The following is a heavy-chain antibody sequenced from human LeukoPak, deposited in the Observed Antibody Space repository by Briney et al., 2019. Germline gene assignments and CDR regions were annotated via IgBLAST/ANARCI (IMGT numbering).Heavy chain of an antibody. CDR1: GGSISSYY. D-gene: IGHD6-13*01. CDR3: ARFQGGIATRRYYYYGMDV. V-gene: IGHV4-59*01. J-gene: IGHJ6*02. CDR2: IYYSGST. Sequence: SETLSLTCTVSGGSISSYYWSWIRQPPGKGLEWIGYIYYSGSTNYNPSLKSRVTISVDTSKNQFSLKLSSVTAADTAVYYCARFQGGIATRRYYYYGMDVWGQGTTVTVSS.